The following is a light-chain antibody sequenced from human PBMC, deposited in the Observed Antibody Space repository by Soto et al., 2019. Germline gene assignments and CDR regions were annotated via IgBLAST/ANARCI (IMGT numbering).Light chain of an antibody. J-gene: IGLJ3*02. V-gene: IGLV2-8*01. CDR2: EVS. CDR1: SSDVGGYNY. CDR3: SSYAGSNNLV. Sequence: QSALTQPPSASGSPGQSVTIFCTGTSSDVGGYNYVSWYQQHPGKVPKLMIYEVSKRLSGVPDRFSGSKSGNTASLTVSGLHAEDEANYYCSSYAGSNNLVFGGGTKFTVL.